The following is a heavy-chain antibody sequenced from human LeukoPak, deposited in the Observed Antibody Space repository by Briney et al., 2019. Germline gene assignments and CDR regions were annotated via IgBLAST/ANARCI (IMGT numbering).Heavy chain of an antibody. D-gene: IGHD5-12*01. CDR3: ARQRGVATIRDY. V-gene: IGHV4-39*01. Sequence: SETLSLTCTVSGGSISSSSNYWGWIRQPPGKGLEWIGSIYYSGSTHYNPSLKSRVTISVDTSKNQFSLKLSSVTAADTAVYYCARQRGVATIRDYWGQGTLVTVSS. CDR2: IYYSGST. J-gene: IGHJ4*02. CDR1: GGSISSSSNY.